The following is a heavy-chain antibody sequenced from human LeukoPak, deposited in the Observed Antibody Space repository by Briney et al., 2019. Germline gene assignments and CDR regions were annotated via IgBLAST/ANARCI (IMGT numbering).Heavy chain of an antibody. D-gene: IGHD3-22*01. CDR2: ISTSSSYI. J-gene: IGHJ4*02. Sequence: GGSLRLSCAASGFTFSTYSMNWVRQAPGKGLEWVSSISTSSSYIYYIDSVKGQFTISRDNAKNSLYLQMNSLRAEDTAVYYCARDRVPRGYYHSSDYWGQGTLVTVSS. V-gene: IGHV3-21*01. CDR1: GFTFSTYS. CDR3: ARDRVPRGYYHSSDY.